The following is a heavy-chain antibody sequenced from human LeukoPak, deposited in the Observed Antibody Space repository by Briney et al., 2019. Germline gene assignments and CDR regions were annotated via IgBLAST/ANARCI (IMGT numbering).Heavy chain of an antibody. V-gene: IGHV3-23*01. Sequence: PSGGSLRLSCAGSGFTFNTYAMSWVRQAPGKGLEWVSGITGTGGNTYYADSVKGRFTISRVNSKNTLYLQMNSLRADDTAVYYCAKRRHDYGDYYYMDVWDKGTTVTVSS. D-gene: IGHD4-17*01. J-gene: IGHJ6*03. CDR3: AKRRHDYGDYYYMDV. CDR1: GFTFNTYA. CDR2: ITGTGGNT.